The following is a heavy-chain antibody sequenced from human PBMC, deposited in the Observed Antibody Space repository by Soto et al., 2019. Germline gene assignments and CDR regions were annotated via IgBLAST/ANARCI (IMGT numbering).Heavy chain of an antibody. CDR1: GFTLRNYAM. J-gene: IGHJ1*01. D-gene: IGHD6-13*01. Sequence: PGGSLRLSCAASGFTLRNYAMSWVRQPPGKGLEWIGEIYHSGSTNYNPSLKSRVTISVDKSKNQFSLKLSSVTAADTAVYYCARDKVGYSGSWFGLRYFQHWGQGTLVTVSS. V-gene: IGHV4-4*02. CDR2: IYHSGST. CDR3: ARDKVGYSGSWFGLRYFQH.